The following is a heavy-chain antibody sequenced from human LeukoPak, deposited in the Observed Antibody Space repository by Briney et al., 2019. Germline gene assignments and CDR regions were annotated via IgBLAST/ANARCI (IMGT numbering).Heavy chain of an antibody. V-gene: IGHV4-39*02. CDR3: ARVLLGSGSYYNRFRFDH. CDR2: IYYSGST. CDR1: GGSISSSSYY. J-gene: IGHJ4*02. Sequence: TASETLSLTCTVSGGSISSSSYYWVWLRQPPGKGLEWIGTIYYSGSTYYNPSLKSRVTMSVDTSKNQLSLKVSSVTAADSAVYYCARVLLGSGSYYNRFRFDHWGQGTLVTVSS. D-gene: IGHD3-10*02.